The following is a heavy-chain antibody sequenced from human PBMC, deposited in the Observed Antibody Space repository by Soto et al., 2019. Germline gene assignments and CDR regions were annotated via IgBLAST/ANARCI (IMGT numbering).Heavy chain of an antibody. CDR1: GFTFTSYA. Sequence: QVQLVESGGSVVQPGRSLRLSCEASGFTFTSYAMHWVRQAPGKGLEWVAVISYDGINEYYADSVKGRFTISRDNSKNTLFLQMSRLRVEDTAVYYCARDRLRLGELSLIGYFDYWGQGTLVTGSS. D-gene: IGHD3-16*02. J-gene: IGHJ4*02. CDR3: ARDRLRLGELSLIGYFDY. V-gene: IGHV3-30*15. CDR2: ISYDGINE.